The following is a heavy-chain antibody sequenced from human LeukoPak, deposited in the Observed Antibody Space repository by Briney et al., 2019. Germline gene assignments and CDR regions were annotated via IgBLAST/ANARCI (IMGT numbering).Heavy chain of an antibody. CDR2: ISGSGAST. J-gene: IGHJ3*02. V-gene: IGHV3-23*01. Sequence: GGSLRLSSAASGITFSTYAMRWVRQAPGRGLEWVSSISGSGASTYYADSVKGRFTISRDNSRNTVYLQMNSLRAEDTAVYYCDKHPEWNRVSPAFAMRGLGTMVTVSS. CDR3: DKHPEWNRVSPAFAM. CDR1: GITFSTYA. D-gene: IGHD3-3*01.